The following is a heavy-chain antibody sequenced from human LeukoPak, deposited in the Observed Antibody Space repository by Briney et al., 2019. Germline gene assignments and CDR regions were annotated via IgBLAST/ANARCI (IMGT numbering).Heavy chain of an antibody. J-gene: IGHJ4*02. Sequence: GGSLRLSCAASEFDFSTHAMTWVRQAPGEGLEWVSAISISGTKTYYADSVKVRFTISRDNSKNTLYLQMYSLRAEDTAVYYCANEIRPNDYWGQGTLVTVSS. CDR2: ISISGTKT. V-gene: IGHV3-23*01. D-gene: IGHD4-17*01. CDR1: EFDFSTHA. CDR3: ANEIRPNDY.